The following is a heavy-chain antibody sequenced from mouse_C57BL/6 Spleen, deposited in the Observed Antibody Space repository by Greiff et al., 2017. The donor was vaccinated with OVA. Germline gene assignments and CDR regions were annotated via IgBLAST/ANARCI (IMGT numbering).Heavy chain of an antibody. Sequence: VQLQKSGPELVKPGASVKISCKASGYTFTDYYMNWVKQSHGKSLEWIGDINPNNGGTSYNQKFKGKATLTVDKSSSTAYMELRSLTSEDSAVYYCARVYGIYYFDYWGQGTTLTVSS. CDR1: GYTFTDYY. CDR3: ARVYGIYYFDY. V-gene: IGHV1-26*01. CDR2: INPNNGGT. D-gene: IGHD1-1*01. J-gene: IGHJ2*01.